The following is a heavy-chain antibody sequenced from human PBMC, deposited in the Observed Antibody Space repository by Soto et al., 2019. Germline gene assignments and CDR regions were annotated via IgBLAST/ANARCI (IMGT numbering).Heavy chain of an antibody. CDR3: AKDCPDCSGGSCYSDCYFDY. CDR2: ISGSGGST. CDR1: GFTFSSYA. V-gene: IGHV3-23*01. J-gene: IGHJ4*02. D-gene: IGHD2-15*01. Sequence: GGSLRLSCAASGFTFSSYAMSWVRQAPGKGLEWVSAISGSGGSTYYADSVKGRFTISRDNSKNTLYLQMNSLRAEDTAVYYCAKDCPDCSGGSCYSDCYFDYWGQGTLVTVSS.